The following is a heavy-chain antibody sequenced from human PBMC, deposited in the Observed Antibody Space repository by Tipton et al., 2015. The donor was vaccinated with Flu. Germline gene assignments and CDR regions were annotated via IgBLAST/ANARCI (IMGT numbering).Heavy chain of an antibody. Sequence: VQLVQSGGGLVQPGGSLRLSCAASGFSFKNYAMSWVRQAPGKGLEWVPAIGTAGDTYYPGSVKGRFTISRENAKNSLYLQMNSLGAGDTAVYYCARGTTRGFDPWGKGPLFTVSS. CDR3: ARGTTRGFDP. J-gene: IGHJ5*02. CDR2: IGTAGDT. CDR1: GFSFKNYA. D-gene: IGHD1-1*01. V-gene: IGHV3-13*01.